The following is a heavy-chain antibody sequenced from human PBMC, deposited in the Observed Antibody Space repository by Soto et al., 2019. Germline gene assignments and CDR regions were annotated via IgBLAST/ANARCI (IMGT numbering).Heavy chain of an antibody. V-gene: IGHV4-30-4*01. CDR3: ARGYYYDNSVWTPGE. CDR2: ICYSGNT. Sequence: QVQLQESGPGLVRPSQTLSLTCTVSGESINTPHYYWSWVRQPPGKGLEWIGYICYSGNTYYNPSLQSRVIISRNTSKNQFSLKLTSVTAADTAVYYCARGYYYDNSVWTPGEWGKGNLVAVSS. CDR1: GESINTPHYY. J-gene: IGHJ4*01. D-gene: IGHD3-22*01.